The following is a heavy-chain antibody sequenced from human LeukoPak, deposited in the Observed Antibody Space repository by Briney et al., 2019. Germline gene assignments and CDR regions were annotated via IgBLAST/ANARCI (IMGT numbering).Heavy chain of an antibody. J-gene: IGHJ4*02. V-gene: IGHV4-38-2*02. CDR1: GYSISSGYY. Sequence: PSETLSLTCTVSGYSISSGYYWGWIRHPPGKGLEWIGSFYHSGSTYYNPSLKSRVTISVDSSKNQFSLKLSSVTAADTAVYYCACRPMVRGVPPYYFDYWGQGTLFTVSS. D-gene: IGHD3-10*01. CDR2: FYHSGST. CDR3: ACRPMVRGVPPYYFDY.